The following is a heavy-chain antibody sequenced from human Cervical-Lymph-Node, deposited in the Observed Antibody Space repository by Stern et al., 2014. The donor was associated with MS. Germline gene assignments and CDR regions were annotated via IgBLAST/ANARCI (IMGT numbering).Heavy chain of an antibody. CDR3: ARKSLRGMDV. J-gene: IGHJ6*02. CDR1: GGTFSSYA. D-gene: IGHD4-17*01. Sequence: DQLVESGAEVKKPGSSVKISCKASGGTFSSYAISWVRQAPGQGLEWMGGIIPILGTPNYAQKFQGRVTINADESTSTAYMELSSLRSEDTAVYYCARKSLRGMDVWGQGTTVTVSS. V-gene: IGHV1-69*01. CDR2: IIPILGTP.